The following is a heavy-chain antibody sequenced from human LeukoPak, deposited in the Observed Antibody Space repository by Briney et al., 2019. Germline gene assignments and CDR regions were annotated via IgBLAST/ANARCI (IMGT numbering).Heavy chain of an antibody. J-gene: IGHJ4*02. CDR3: ARDRGLWQWLAGVDY. V-gene: IGHV3-33*01. Sequence: GGSLRLSCAASGFTFSSYGMHWGRRAPGKGLEGVAVIWYDGSNKYYADSVKGRFTISRDNSKNTLYLQMNSLRAEDTAVYYCARDRGLWQWLAGVDYWGQGTLVTVSS. CDR1: GFTFSSYG. D-gene: IGHD6-19*01. CDR2: IWYDGSNK.